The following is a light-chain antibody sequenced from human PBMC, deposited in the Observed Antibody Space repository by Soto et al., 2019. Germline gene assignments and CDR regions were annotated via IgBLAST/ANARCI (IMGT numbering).Light chain of an antibody. V-gene: IGKV3-20*01. CDR2: GAS. Sequence: EIVLAQSPCTLSLSPGERATLSCMASQSVSSSYLAWYQQKPGQAPRLLIYGASSRATGIPDRFSGSGSGTDFSLTISRLEPEDFAVYYCQQYGVSPRTFGQGTKVDI. CDR3: QQYGVSPRT. J-gene: IGKJ1*01. CDR1: QSVSSSY.